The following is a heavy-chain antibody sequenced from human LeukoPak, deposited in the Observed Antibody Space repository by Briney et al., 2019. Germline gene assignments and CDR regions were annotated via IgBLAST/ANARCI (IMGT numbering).Heavy chain of an antibody. CDR3: ARDPDTATVMGAFDI. V-gene: IGHV1-2*02. J-gene: IGHJ3*02. CDR2: INPNSGGT. CDR1: GYTFTGYY. D-gene: IGHD5-18*01. Sequence: ASVKVSCKASGYTFTGYYMHWVRQAPGQGLEWTGWINPNSGGTNYAQKFQGRVTMTRDTSISTAYMELSRLRSDDTAVYYCARDPDTATVMGAFDIWGQGTMVTVSS.